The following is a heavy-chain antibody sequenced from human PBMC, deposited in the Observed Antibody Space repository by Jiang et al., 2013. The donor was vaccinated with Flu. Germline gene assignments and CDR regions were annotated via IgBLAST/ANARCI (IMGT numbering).Heavy chain of an antibody. Sequence: PGLVKPSETLSLTCTVSGGSISSSSYYWGWIRQPPGKGLEWIGSIYYSGSTYYNPSLKSRVTISVDTSKNQFSLKLSSVTAADTAVYYCATRSVDLWNYFDYWGQGTLVTVSS. CDR3: ATRSVDLWNYFDY. J-gene: IGHJ4*02. V-gene: IGHV4-39*01. CDR1: GGSISSSSYY. CDR2: IYYSGST. D-gene: IGHD3-3*01.